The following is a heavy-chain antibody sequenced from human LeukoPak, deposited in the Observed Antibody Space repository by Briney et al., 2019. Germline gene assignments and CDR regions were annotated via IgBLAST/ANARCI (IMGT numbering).Heavy chain of an antibody. CDR1: GGTFSSYA. D-gene: IGHD3-22*01. J-gene: IGHJ3*02. CDR2: IIPIFGTA. Sequence: SVKVSCKASGGTFSSYAISWVRQAPGQGLEWMGGIIPIFGTANYAQKFQGRVTITADESTSTAYMELSSLRSEDTAVYYCARVGIYYDGDAFDIWGQGTMVTVSS. CDR3: ARVGIYYDGDAFDI. V-gene: IGHV1-69*13.